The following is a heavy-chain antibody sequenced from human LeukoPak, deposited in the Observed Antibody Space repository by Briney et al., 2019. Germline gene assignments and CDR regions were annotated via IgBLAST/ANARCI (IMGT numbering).Heavy chain of an antibody. D-gene: IGHD6-13*01. Sequence: ASVKVSCKASGYTFTSYGISWVRQAPGQGLEWMGWISAYNGNTNYAQKLQGRVTMTTDTSTSTAYMELRSLRSDDTGVYYCARDTPGIAAAGSKGGWFDPWGQGTLVTVSS. CDR2: ISAYNGNT. CDR3: ARDTPGIAAAGSKGGWFDP. CDR1: GYTFTSYG. J-gene: IGHJ5*02. V-gene: IGHV1-18*01.